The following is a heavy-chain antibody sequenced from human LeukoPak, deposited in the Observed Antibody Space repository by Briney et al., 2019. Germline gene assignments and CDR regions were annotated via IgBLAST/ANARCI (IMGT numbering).Heavy chain of an antibody. CDR2: IYSGGST. D-gene: IGHD6-13*01. CDR1: GFTVSSNY. Sequence: GGSLRLSCAASGFTVSSNYMSWVRQAPGKGLEWVSVIYSGGSTYYADSVKGRFTISRDNSKNTLYLQMNSLRAEDTAVYYCASDLVAAAATGWVDYWGQGTLVTVSS. J-gene: IGHJ4*02. V-gene: IGHV3-66*01. CDR3: ASDLVAAAATGWVDY.